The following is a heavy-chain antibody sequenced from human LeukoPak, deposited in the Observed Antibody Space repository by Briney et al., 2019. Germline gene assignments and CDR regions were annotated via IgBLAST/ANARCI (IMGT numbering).Heavy chain of an antibody. CDR2: IYHSGST. V-gene: IGHV4-59*12. CDR1: GGSISNYY. J-gene: IGHJ6*02. CDR3: ARDYYGLDV. Sequence: PSETLSLTCTVSGGSISNYYWSWIRQPPGKGLQWIGYIYHSGSTYYNPSLKSRVTISVDRSKNQFSLKLSSVTAADTAVYYCARDYYGLDVWGQGTTVTVSS.